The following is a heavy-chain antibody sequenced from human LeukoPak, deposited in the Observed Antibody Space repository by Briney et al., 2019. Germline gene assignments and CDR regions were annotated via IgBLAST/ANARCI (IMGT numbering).Heavy chain of an antibody. V-gene: IGHV1-8*01. Sequence: ASVKVSCKASGYTFTSYDINWVRQATGQGLEWMGWMNPNIGNTGYAQKFQGRVTMTRNTSISTAYMELSSLRPEDTAVHYCARIARRRFLEWFGYYYYYMDVWGKGTTVTVSS. J-gene: IGHJ6*03. CDR3: ARIARRRFLEWFGYYYYYMDV. D-gene: IGHD3-3*01. CDR1: GYTFTSYD. CDR2: MNPNIGNT.